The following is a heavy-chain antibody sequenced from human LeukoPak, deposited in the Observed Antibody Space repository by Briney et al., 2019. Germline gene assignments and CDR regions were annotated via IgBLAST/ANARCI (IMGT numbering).Heavy chain of an antibody. V-gene: IGHV1-2*02. Sequence: VASLKVSCKASGYTFTGYYMHWVRQAPGQGLEWMGWINPNSGGTIYAQKFQGRVTMTRDTSISTVYMELSRLRSDDTAVYYCARAPPITRGPFDPWGQGTLVTVSS. CDR3: ARAPPITRGPFDP. D-gene: IGHD3-10*01. J-gene: IGHJ5*02. CDR2: INPNSGGT. CDR1: GYTFTGYY.